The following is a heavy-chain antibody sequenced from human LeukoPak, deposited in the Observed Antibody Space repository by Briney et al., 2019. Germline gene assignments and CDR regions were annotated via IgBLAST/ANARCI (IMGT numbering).Heavy chain of an antibody. V-gene: IGHV1-46*01. CDR3: AREQRGGLRANLGGLFASYYTYYYMDV. CDR2: INPSDGAT. CDR1: GYTFTMYY. J-gene: IGHJ6*03. D-gene: IGHD3-10*01. Sequence: ASVKVSCKASGYTFTMYYIHWVRQAPGQGLEWMGMINPSDGATTYAQRFRGRVTLTRDMSTTTVFMDLRSLRSEDTAVYFCAREQRGGLRANLGGLFASYYTYYYMDVWGRGTTVTVSS.